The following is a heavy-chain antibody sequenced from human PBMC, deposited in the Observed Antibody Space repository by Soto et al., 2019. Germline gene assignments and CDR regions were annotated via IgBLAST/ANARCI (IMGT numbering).Heavy chain of an antibody. J-gene: IGHJ4*02. D-gene: IGHD2-15*01. CDR3: AKRRGAGGHFDY. Sequence: GGSLRLSCAASGFTFSSYAMDWVRQGPGKGLEWVAVVSIGGSTHYADSVRGRFTISRDNSKNTLSLQMNSLTAEDTAVYFCAKRRGAGGHFDYWGQGALVTLSS. CDR1: GFTFSSYA. V-gene: IGHV3-23*01. CDR2: VSIGGST.